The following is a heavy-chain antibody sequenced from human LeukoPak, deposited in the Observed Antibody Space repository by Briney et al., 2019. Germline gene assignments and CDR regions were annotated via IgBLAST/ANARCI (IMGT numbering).Heavy chain of an antibody. CDR1: GYTFTSYD. V-gene: IGHV1-8*01. Sequence: GASVKVSCKASGYTFTSYDINWVRQATGQGLEWMGWMNPNSGNTDYAQKFQGRVTMTRNTSISTAYMELSSLRSEDTAVYYCARGVESSGYPANWFDPWGQGTLVTVSS. D-gene: IGHD3-22*01. J-gene: IGHJ5*02. CDR3: ARGVESSGYPANWFDP. CDR2: MNPNSGNT.